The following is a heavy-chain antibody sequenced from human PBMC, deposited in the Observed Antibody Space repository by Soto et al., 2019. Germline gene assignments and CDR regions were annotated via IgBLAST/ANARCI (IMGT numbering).Heavy chain of an antibody. V-gene: IGHV4-39*01. CDR2: IYYSGST. J-gene: IGHJ4*02. CDR1: GGSISSSSYY. CDR3: ARNVEMATKYFDY. Sequence: SETLSLTCTVSGGSISSSSYYWGWIRQPPGKGLEWIGSIYYSGSTYYNPSLKSRSTKSVDTSKNQFSLKLSSVTSAETAVYYCARNVEMATKYFDYWGQGTLVTVSS. D-gene: IGHD5-12*01.